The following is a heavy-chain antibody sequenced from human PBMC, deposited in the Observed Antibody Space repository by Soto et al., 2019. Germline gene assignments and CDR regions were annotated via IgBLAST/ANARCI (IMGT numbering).Heavy chain of an antibody. D-gene: IGHD4-17*01. V-gene: IGHV4-31*03. CDR3: AGDGPASVGDYGYCQH. Sequence: QVQLQESGPGVVKPSQTLSLPSTVSGGSISSGGYYWSWIRQHPGKGLEWIGYIYYSGSTFYNPSLKTRVTISVDTSKNQFSPKLSSVTAADTAVYYCAGDGPASVGDYGYCQHWGQGTLVTVSS. CDR2: IYYSGST. CDR1: GGSISSGGYY. J-gene: IGHJ1*01.